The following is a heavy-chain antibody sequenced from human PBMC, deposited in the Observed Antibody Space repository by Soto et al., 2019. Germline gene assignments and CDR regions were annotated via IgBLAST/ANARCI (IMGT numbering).Heavy chain of an antibody. CDR3: AHRVLRTVFGLVTTTAIYFDF. J-gene: IGHJ4*02. V-gene: IGHV2-5*02. Sequence: QITLNESGPTVVRPTETLTLTCRFSGFSLTTSGVGLGWIRQYPGKAPEWLALIYWDDDKRYSASLKSRLTITKDTSKNLVVLTVSDLDPTDTGTYYCAHRVLRTVFGLVTTTAIYFDFWGQGTPVAVSS. D-gene: IGHD3-3*01. CDR2: IYWDDDK. CDR1: GFSLTTSGVG.